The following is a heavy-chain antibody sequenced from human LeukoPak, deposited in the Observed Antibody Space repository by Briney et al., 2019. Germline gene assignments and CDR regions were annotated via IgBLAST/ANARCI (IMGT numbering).Heavy chain of an antibody. CDR3: AKDLGIYYFDY. CDR1: GFTFSSYG. Sequence: GGSLRLSCAASGFTFSSYGMHWVRQAPGKGLEWVAVIWYDGSNKYYADSVKGRFTISRDNSKNTLYLQMNSLRAEDTAVYYCAKDLGIYYFDYWGQGTLVTVSS. D-gene: IGHD3-16*01. V-gene: IGHV3-33*06. CDR2: IWYDGSNK. J-gene: IGHJ4*02.